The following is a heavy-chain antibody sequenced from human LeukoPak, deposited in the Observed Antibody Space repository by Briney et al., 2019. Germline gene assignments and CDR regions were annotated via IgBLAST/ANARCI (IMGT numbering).Heavy chain of an antibody. D-gene: IGHD5-18*01. Sequence: KPSETLSLTRTVSGGSISSSSYYWGWIRQPPGKGLEWIGSIYYSGSTYYNPSLTSRVTISVDTSKNQFSLKLSSVTAADTAVYYCARDGGYSYGQDYWGQGTLVTVSS. CDR3: ARDGGYSYGQDY. J-gene: IGHJ4*02. V-gene: IGHV4-39*07. CDR1: GGSISSSSYY. CDR2: IYYSGST.